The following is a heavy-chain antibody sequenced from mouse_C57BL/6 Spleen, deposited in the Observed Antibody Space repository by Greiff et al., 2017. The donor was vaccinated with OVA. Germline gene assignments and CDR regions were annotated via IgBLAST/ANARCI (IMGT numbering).Heavy chain of an antibody. Sequence: EVQLVESGGGLVKPGGSLKLSCAASGFTFSSYAMSWVRQTPEKRLEWVATISDGGSYTYYPDNVKGRFTISRDNAKNNLYLQMSHLKSEDTAMYYCARERGFLYARDYWGQGTSVTVSS. CDR1: GFTFSSYA. CDR2: ISDGGSYT. J-gene: IGHJ4*01. V-gene: IGHV5-4*01. CDR3: ARERGFLYARDY.